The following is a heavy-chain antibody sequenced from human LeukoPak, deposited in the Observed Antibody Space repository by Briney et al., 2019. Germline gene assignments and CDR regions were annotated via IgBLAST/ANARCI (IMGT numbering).Heavy chain of an antibody. CDR2: IYYSGST. CDR1: GGSISISSYY. Sequence: SETPSLTCTVSGGSISISSYYWGWIRQPPGKGLEWIGSIYYSGSTYYNPSLKSRVTISVDTSKNHFSLKLSSVTAADTAVYYCARSPDYYGSGSYLVSYYFDYWGQGTLVTVSS. J-gene: IGHJ4*02. CDR3: ARSPDYYGSGSYLVSYYFDY. V-gene: IGHV4-39*02. D-gene: IGHD3-10*01.